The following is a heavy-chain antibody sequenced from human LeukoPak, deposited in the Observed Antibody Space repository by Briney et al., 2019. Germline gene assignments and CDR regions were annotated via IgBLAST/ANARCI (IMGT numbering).Heavy chain of an antibody. CDR3: ACQIEVGATHRGFYYYMDV. V-gene: IGHV1-69*06. CDR1: GGTFSSYA. CDR2: IIPMFGTA. D-gene: IGHD1-26*01. J-gene: IGHJ6*03. Sequence: VASVKVSCKASGGTFSSYAISWARQAPGQGLEWMGGIIPMFGTANYAQKFQARVTITADKSTSTAYMELSSLGSEDTAMYYCACQIEVGATHRGFYYYMDVWGKGTTVTVSS.